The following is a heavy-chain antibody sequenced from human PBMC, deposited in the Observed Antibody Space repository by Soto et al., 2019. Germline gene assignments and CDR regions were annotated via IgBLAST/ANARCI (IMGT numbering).Heavy chain of an antibody. CDR1: GYTFTSYY. Sequence: GASVKVSCKASGYTFTSYYMHWVRQAPGQGLEWMGIINPSGGSTSYAQKFQGRVTMTRDTSTSTVYLELSSLRSEDTAVYYCAREVGLSSSDPYGIDVWGQGTTVTVSS. V-gene: IGHV1-46*01. J-gene: IGHJ6*02. CDR2: INPSGGST. CDR3: AREVGLSSSDPYGIDV. D-gene: IGHD6-19*01.